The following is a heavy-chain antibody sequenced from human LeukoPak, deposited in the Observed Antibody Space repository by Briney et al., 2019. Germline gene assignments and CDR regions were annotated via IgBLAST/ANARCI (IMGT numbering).Heavy chain of an antibody. Sequence: NPSETLSLTCTVSGGSISSSSYYWGWIRQPPGKGLEWIGSIYYSGSTYYNPSLKSRVTISVDTSKNQFSLKLSSVTAADTAVYYCARHAPGYQLLYPGGIDYWGQGTLVTVSS. CDR3: ARHAPGYQLLYPGGIDY. V-gene: IGHV4-39*01. CDR2: IYYSGST. D-gene: IGHD2-2*02. J-gene: IGHJ4*02. CDR1: GGSISSSSYY.